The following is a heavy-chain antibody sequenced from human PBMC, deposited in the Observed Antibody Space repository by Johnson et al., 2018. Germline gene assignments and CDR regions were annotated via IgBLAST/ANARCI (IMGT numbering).Heavy chain of an antibody. CDR3: ARELGGYREYYYGSSRTDSFDI. Sequence: QVQLVQSGAEVKKPGSSVKVSCKASGGTFSSYAISWVRQAPGQGLEWMGGIIPIFGTANYAQKFQGRVTITADESTGTAYMELSSLRSEDTAVYYCARELGGYREYYYGSSRTDSFDIWGQGTMVTVSS. J-gene: IGHJ3*02. V-gene: IGHV1-69*01. CDR1: GGTFSSYA. D-gene: IGHD3-22*01. CDR2: IIPIFGTA.